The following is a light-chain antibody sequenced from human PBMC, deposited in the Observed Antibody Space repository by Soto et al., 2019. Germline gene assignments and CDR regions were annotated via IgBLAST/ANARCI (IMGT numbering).Light chain of an antibody. CDR2: GAS. J-gene: IGKJ1*01. CDR1: QRVSSY. Sequence: EVVLTQSPGTLSLSPGERATLSCRASQRVSSYLAWYQQKPGQAPRLLIYGASSRATGIPDRFSGSGSGTDFTLTISRLEPEDFAMYYCHQYNFTPWTFGQGTKVEIK. V-gene: IGKV3-20*01. CDR3: HQYNFTPWT.